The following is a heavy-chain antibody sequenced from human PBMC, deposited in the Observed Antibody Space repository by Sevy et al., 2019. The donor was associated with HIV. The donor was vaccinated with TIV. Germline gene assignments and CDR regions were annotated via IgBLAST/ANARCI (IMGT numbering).Heavy chain of an antibody. Sequence: RGSLRLSCKCSGFSLSAYWMHWVRQIPGKGLDWVSHINNDGSVRHYADSVKGRFTISRDNVRNTLYLQMESLRAEDAGVYYCARGIGKSGAFWRQGTLVTVSS. D-gene: IGHD1-26*01. CDR2: INNDGSVR. CDR1: GFSLSAYW. J-gene: IGHJ4*02. CDR3: ARGIGKSGAF. V-gene: IGHV3-74*01.